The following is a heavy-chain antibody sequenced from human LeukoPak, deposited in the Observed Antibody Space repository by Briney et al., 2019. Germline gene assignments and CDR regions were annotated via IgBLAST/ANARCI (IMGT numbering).Heavy chain of an antibody. CDR3: ARGRRYGVTYYFDY. D-gene: IGHD4-17*01. CDR2: ISTAGDT. CDR1: GFTFSIYS. J-gene: IGHJ4*02. Sequence: GGSLSLSCAVSGFTFSIYSMIWVRHATGKGLEWVSAISTAGDTSNPAPVRDGFTSTRKNTKNSLYHQMNSRRDGDRAVYYCARGRRYGVTYYFDYSGQGTLVTVSS. V-gene: IGHV3-13*01.